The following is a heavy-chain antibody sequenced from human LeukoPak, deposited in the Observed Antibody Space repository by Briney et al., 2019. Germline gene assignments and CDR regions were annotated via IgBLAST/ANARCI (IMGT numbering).Heavy chain of an antibody. Sequence: GGSLRLSCVASGFTFSSFAMSWVRLAPGKGLEWVSTLGSPGNTFYSDSVKGRFTVSRDTSKNTLYLQMNSLRAEDTAVFYCARRGVGATRLYYFDYWGKGTLVTVSS. V-gene: IGHV3-23*01. D-gene: IGHD1-26*01. CDR2: LGSPGNT. J-gene: IGHJ4*02. CDR1: GFTFSSFA. CDR3: ARRGVGATRLYYFDY.